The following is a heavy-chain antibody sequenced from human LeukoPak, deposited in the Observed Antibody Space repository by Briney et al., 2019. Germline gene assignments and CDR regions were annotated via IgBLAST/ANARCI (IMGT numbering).Heavy chain of an antibody. CDR2: IYKSGSN. Sequence: SETLSLTCTASGGSISSYYWSWIRQPPGKGLKWVENIYKSGSNNLHRSLNSRANISAGTSKIQFSLKMSAVTAADTAVYDCTRVVSGAVDYWGQGTLVTVSS. CDR3: TRVVSGAVDY. J-gene: IGHJ4*02. D-gene: IGHD5/OR15-5a*01. V-gene: IGHV4-59*12. CDR1: GGSISSYY.